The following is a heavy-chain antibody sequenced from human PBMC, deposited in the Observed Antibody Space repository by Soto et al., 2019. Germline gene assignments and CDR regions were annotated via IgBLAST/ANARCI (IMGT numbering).Heavy chain of an antibody. D-gene: IGHD6-25*01. J-gene: IGHJ4*02. V-gene: IGHV1-2*02. CDR2: LDPNTGRT. Sequence: QVHLVQSGAEVKSPGASVKVSCKASGYTLSAYYLHWVRHAPGQGLEWMGWLDPNTGRTNYAQKFKGRVTMTSDTSISTAFMELSRLTSDDSAVYYCVRGVDDEDGAAAPWFFFENWGQGTPVTVSS. CDR1: GYTLSAYY. CDR3: VRGVDDEDGAAAPWFFFEN.